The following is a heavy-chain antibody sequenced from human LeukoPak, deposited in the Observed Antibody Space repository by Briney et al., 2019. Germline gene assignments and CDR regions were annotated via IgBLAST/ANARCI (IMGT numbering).Heavy chain of an antibody. J-gene: IGHJ3*02. D-gene: IGHD1-14*01. Sequence: SETLSLTCTVSGGSISSSSYYWGWIRQPPGKGLEWIGSIYYSGSTYYNPSLKSRVTISVDTSKNQFSLKLSSVTAADTAVYYCARAEPLFDIWGQGTMVTVSS. CDR2: IYYSGST. V-gene: IGHV4-39*01. CDR1: GGSISSSSYY. CDR3: ARAEPLFDI.